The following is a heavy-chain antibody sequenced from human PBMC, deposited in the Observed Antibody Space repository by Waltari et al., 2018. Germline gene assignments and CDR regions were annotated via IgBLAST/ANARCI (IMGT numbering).Heavy chain of an antibody. CDR2: IHHSGIT. CDR3: ARGRILTGWFDF. D-gene: IGHD3-9*01. V-gene: IGHV4-34*01. Sequence: QVQLQQWGAGLWKPSETLSLTCPVYGGSFSGYYWSWIRQPPGKGLEWIWEIHHSGITNYHPSLKSRVTISVDTSKNQFSLKLSSVTAADTAVYYCARGRILTGWFDFWGQGTLVTVSS. J-gene: IGHJ4*02. CDR1: GGSFSGYY.